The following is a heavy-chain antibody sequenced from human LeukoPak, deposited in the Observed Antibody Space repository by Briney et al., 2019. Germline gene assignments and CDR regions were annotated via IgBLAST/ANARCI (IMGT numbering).Heavy chain of an antibody. Sequence: PGGSLRLSCAASGFTFSSYWMHCVRHAPGKGVVWVSRINSDGSSTSYADSVKGRFTISRDNAKNTLYLQMTSLRAEDTAVYYCASLWFGESGGFDYWGQGTLVTVSS. CDR1: GFTFSSYW. J-gene: IGHJ4*02. CDR2: INSDGSST. D-gene: IGHD3-10*01. CDR3: ASLWFGESGGFDY. V-gene: IGHV3-74*01.